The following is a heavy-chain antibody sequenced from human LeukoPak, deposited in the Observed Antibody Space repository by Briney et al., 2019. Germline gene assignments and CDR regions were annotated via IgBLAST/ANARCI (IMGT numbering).Heavy chain of an antibody. J-gene: IGHJ4*02. CDR2: ISGSGGST. Sequence: GGSLRLSCAASGFTFSSYAMSWVRQTPGKGLEWVSAISGSGGSTYYADSVQGRFTISRDNSMYTLYLQMNSLRAEGTAVYYCANTPARWLRLEAFDYWGRGTLVTVSS. CDR1: GFTFSSYA. V-gene: IGHV3-23*01. CDR3: ANTPARWLRLEAFDY. D-gene: IGHD2-15*01.